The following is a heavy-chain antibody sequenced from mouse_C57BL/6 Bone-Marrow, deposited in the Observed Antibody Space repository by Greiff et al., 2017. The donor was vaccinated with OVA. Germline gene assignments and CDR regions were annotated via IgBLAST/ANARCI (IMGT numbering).Heavy chain of an antibody. CDR1: GYTFTSYG. Sequence: QVQLQQSGAELARPGASVKLSCKASGYTFTSYGISWVKQRTGQGLEWIGEIYPRSGNTYYNEKFKGKATLTADKSSSTAYMELRSLTSEDSAVYFCARSEGSNWRAYWGQGTLVTVSA. CDR3: ARSEGSNWRAY. D-gene: IGHD4-1*01. CDR2: IYPRSGNT. J-gene: IGHJ3*01. V-gene: IGHV1-81*01.